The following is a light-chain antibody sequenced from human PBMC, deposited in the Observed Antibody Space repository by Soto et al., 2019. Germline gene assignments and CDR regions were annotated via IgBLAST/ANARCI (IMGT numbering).Light chain of an antibody. Sequence: EIVLTQSPATLSLSPGERATLSCRASQSVSSYLAWYQQKPCQAPRLLIYDSSNSATGIPARFSGSGSGTDFTLAISSLEPEDFAVYSCQLSSNWPLTFGGGTKVEIK. CDR2: DSS. CDR1: QSVSSY. CDR3: QLSSNWPLT. V-gene: IGKV3-11*01. J-gene: IGKJ4*01.